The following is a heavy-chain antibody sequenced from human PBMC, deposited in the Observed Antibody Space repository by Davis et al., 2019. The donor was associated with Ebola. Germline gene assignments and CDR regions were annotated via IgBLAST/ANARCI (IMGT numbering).Heavy chain of an antibody. Sequence: SVKVSCKASGGTFFSFGVTWVRQAPGQGLEWLGGIIPMYATTNYAQKFQGRVTITADRSTGTAYMELSSLRSEDTAFYYCASYRHPHGWSADHWGQGTLVTVSS. D-gene: IGHD3-3*01. CDR2: IIPMYATT. V-gene: IGHV1-69*06. CDR1: GGTFFSFG. J-gene: IGHJ4*02. CDR3: ASYRHPHGWSADH.